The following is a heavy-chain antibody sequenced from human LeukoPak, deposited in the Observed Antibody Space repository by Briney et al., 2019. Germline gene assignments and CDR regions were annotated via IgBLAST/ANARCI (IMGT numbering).Heavy chain of an antibody. J-gene: IGHJ4*02. V-gene: IGHV3-21*01. CDR3: AGATYYYGSGSYYIDGPSDY. Sequence: PGGSLRLSCAASGFTFSSYSMNWVRQAPGKGLEWVSSISSSSSYIYYADSVKGRFTISRDNAKNSLYLQMNSLRAEDTAVYYCAGATYYYGSGSYYIDGPSDYWGQGTLVTVSS. D-gene: IGHD3-10*01. CDR1: GFTFSSYS. CDR2: ISSSSSYI.